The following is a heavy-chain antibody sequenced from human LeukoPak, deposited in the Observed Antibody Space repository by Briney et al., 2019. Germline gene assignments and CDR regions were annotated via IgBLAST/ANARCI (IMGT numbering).Heavy chain of an antibody. CDR1: AYTFTGYY. D-gene: IGHD3-22*01. CDR2: INPNSGGT. CDR3: ARELSGFYYDSSGSFDY. Sequence: ASVKVSCKASAYTFTGYYMHWVRQAPGQGLEWMGRINPNSGGTNYAQKFQGRVTMTRDTSISTAYMELSRLRSDDTAVYYCARELSGFYYDSSGSFDYWGQGTLVTVSS. J-gene: IGHJ4*02. V-gene: IGHV1-2*06.